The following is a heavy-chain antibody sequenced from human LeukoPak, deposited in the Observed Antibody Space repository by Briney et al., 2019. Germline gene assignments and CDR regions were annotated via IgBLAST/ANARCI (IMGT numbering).Heavy chain of an antibody. CDR3: ARVYDSSGYTAFDI. CDR1: GYTFTDYY. D-gene: IGHD3-22*01. CDR2: INPNSGGT. V-gene: IGHV1-2*02. J-gene: IGHJ3*02. Sequence: GASVKVSCKASGYTFTDYYMHWVRQAPGQGLEWMGWINPNSGGTNYAQKFQGRVTMTRDTSISTAYMELSRLRSDDTAVYYCARVYDSSGYTAFDIWGQGTMVTVSS.